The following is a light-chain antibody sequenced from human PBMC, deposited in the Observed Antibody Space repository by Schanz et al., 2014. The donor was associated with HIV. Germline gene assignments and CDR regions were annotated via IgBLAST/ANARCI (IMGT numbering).Light chain of an antibody. V-gene: IGLV2-14*03. J-gene: IGLJ3*02. Sequence: QSTLTQPASVSGSPGQSIAISCSGTNRDIGGYNSVSWYQQHPGKAPKLIIYDVIDRPSGVSDRFSGSKSGNSASLTISGLQAEDEADYYCSSYAGSNNSGVFGGGTKLTVL. CDR1: NRDIGGYNS. CDR3: SSYAGSNNSGV. CDR2: DVI.